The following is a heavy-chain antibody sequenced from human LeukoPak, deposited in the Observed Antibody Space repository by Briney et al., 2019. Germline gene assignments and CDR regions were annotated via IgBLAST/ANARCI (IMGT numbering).Heavy chain of an antibody. V-gene: IGHV3-23*01. D-gene: IGHD4-17*01. CDR1: GFTFSSYA. Sequence: GGSLRLSCAASGFTFSSYAMSWVRQAPGKGLEWVSAISGSGGSTYYADSVKVRFTISRDNSKNTLYLQMNILRAEDTAVYYCAKHLTTVTAYYFDYWGQGTLVTVSS. CDR2: ISGSGGST. J-gene: IGHJ4*02. CDR3: AKHLTTVTAYYFDY.